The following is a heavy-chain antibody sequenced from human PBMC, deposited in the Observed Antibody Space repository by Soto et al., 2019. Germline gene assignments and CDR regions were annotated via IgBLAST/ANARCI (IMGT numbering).Heavy chain of an antibody. D-gene: IGHD3-10*01. CDR2: ISSSGSTI. CDR3: ARAMVRGVIGIWFDP. J-gene: IGHJ5*02. V-gene: IGHV3-11*01. Sequence: GGSLRLSCAASGFTFGDYYMSWIRQAPGKGLEWVSYISSSGSTIYYADSVKGRFTISRDNAKNSLYLQMNSLRAEDTAVYYCARAMVRGVIGIWFDPWGQGTQVTVSS. CDR1: GFTFGDYY.